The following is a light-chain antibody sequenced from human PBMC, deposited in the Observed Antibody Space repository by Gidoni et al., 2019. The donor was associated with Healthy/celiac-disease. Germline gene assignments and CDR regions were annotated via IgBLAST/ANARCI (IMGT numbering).Light chain of an antibody. J-gene: IGKJ2*03. CDR1: QSVLYSSNNKNY. CDR3: QQYYSTPLYS. V-gene: IGKV4-1*01. Sequence: DIVMTQSPDPLAVSLGERATINCKSSQSVLYSSNNKNYLAWYQQKPGQPPKLLIYWASTRESGVPDRFSGSGSGTDFTLTISSLQAEDVAVYYCQQYYSTPLYSFGHXTKLEIK. CDR2: WAS.